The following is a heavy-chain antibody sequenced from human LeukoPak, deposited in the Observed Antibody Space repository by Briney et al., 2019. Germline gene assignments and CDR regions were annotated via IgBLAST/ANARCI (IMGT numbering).Heavy chain of an antibody. CDR3: ARAERITIFGVVISTFDY. D-gene: IGHD3-3*01. CDR1: GYTFTGYY. V-gene: IGHV1-2*02. CDR2: INPNSGGT. Sequence: ASVKVSCKASGYTFTGYYMHWVRQAPGQGLEWMGWINPNSGGTNYAQKFQGRVTMTRDTSISTAYMELSRLRSDDTAVYYCARAERITIFGVVISTFDYWGQGTLVTVSS. J-gene: IGHJ4*02.